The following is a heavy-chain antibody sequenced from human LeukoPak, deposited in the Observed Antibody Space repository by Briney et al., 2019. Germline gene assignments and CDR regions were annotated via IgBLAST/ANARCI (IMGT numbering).Heavy chain of an antibody. Sequence: GGSLRLSCAASGFTFSSYGMHWVRQAPGKGLEWVAVIWYDGSNKYYADSVKGRFTISGDNSKNTLYLQMNSLRAEDTAVYYCARSRPGTTIFGHWGQGTLVTVSS. CDR3: ARSRPGTTIFGH. J-gene: IGHJ4*02. CDR2: IWYDGSNK. V-gene: IGHV3-33*01. CDR1: GFTFSSYG. D-gene: IGHD3-3*01.